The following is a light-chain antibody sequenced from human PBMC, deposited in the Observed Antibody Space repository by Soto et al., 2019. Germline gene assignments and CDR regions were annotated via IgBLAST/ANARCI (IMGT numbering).Light chain of an antibody. J-gene: IGLJ2*01. CDR3: CSYAANYSLV. CDR1: SSNVGGYNY. V-gene: IGLV2-11*01. CDR2: DAS. Sequence: QSALTQPRSVSASPGQSVTISCTGTSSNVGGYNYVSWYQQNPGKAPKLMIYDASKRPSGVPDRFSGSKSGNAASLTISGLQAEDEADYYSCSYAANYSLVFGGGTKLTVL.